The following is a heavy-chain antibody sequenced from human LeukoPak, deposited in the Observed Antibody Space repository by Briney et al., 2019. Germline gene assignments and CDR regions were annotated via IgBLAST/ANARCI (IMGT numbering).Heavy chain of an antibody. J-gene: IGHJ4*02. CDR1: GYTLTELS. D-gene: IGHD1-26*01. Sequence: GASVKVSCKVSGYTLTELSMHWVRQAPGKGLEWMGGFDPEDGETIYAQKFQGRVTMTEDTSTDTAYMELSSLRSEDTAVYYCATVPSKGWELLDFDYWGQGTLVTVSS. CDR2: FDPEDGET. V-gene: IGHV1-24*01. CDR3: ATVPSKGWELLDFDY.